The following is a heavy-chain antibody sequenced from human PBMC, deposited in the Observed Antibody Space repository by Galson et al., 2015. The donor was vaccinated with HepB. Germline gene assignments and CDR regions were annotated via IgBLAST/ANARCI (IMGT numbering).Heavy chain of an antibody. CDR2: IRYDGSNK. CDR3: AKDLSTYGDYHFDY. CDR1: GFTFSSCG. J-gene: IGHJ4*02. Sequence: SLRLSCAASGFTFSSCGMHWVRQAPGKGLEWVAFIRYDGSNKYYADSVKGRFTISRDNSKNTLYLQMNSLRAEDTAVYYCAKDLSTYGDYHFDYWGQGTLVTVSS. V-gene: IGHV3-30*02. D-gene: IGHD4-17*01.